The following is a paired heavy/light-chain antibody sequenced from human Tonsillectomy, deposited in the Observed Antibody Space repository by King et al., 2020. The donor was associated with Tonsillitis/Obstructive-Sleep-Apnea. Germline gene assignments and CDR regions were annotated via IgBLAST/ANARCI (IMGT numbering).Light chain of an antibody. J-gene: IGKJ4*01. V-gene: IGKV3D-15*01. CDR3: QQYKIWPPVT. CDR2: GAS. Sequence: EIVMTQSPATLSLSPGERATLSCRASESVNSDLAWYQQKPGQAPRLLIYGASTRATGIPARFSGRGSGADFTLTISSLQSEDFAVYYCQQYKIWPPVTFGGGTKVEIK. CDR1: ESVNSD.
Heavy chain of an antibody. CDR2: ITSGGSYT. CDR3: ARPSAVPGTKDPRLFDYFFYMEV. D-gene: IGHD1-1*01. J-gene: IGHJ6*03. CDR1: GFRFSDYY. V-gene: IGHV3-11*05. Sequence: QVQLAESGGGLVQPGGSLRLSCAASGFRFSDYYMTWIRQVPGKGLEYISHITSGGSYTVYADSVRGRFTISRDNAKNSVYLQMDALTAEDTAVYYCARPSAVPGTKDPRLFDYFFYMEVWGTGTTVIVAS.